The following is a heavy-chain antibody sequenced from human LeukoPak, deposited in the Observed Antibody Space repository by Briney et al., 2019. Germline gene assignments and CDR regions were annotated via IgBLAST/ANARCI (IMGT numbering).Heavy chain of an antibody. CDR3: ARGPDTMIVVDPALDY. CDR2: INHSGST. CDR1: GGSFSGYY. V-gene: IGHV4-34*01. D-gene: IGHD3-22*01. Sequence: SETLSLTCAVYGGSFSGYYWCWIRQPPGKGLEWIGEINHSGSTNYNPSLKSRVTISVDTSKNQFSLKLSSVTAADTAVYYCARGPDTMIVVDPALDYWGQETLVTVSS. J-gene: IGHJ4*02.